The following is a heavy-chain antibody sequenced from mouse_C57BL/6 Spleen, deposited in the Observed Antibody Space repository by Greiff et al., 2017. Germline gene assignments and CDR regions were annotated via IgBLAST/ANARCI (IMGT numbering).Heavy chain of an antibody. CDR1: GYTFTSYW. Sequence: EVQLQQSGTVLARPGASVKMSCKTSGYTFTSYWMHWVKQRPGQGLEWIGAIYPGNSDTSYNQKFKGKAKLTAVTSASTAYMELSSLTNEDSAVYYCTRSVDGPYAMDYWGQGTSVTVSS. V-gene: IGHV1-5*01. J-gene: IGHJ4*01. CDR2: IYPGNSDT. CDR3: TRSVDGPYAMDY. D-gene: IGHD2-3*01.